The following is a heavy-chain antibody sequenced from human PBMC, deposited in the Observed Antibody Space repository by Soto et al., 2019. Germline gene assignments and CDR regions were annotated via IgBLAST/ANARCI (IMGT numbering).Heavy chain of an antibody. CDR3: TRGGTTTTYWGLFSY. CDR2: VNSDVTST. Sequence: EVQLVESGGGLVQPGGSLRLSCAASGFTFSNYWIHWVRQVPGKGLVWVSRVNSDVTSTSYADFVKGRFTITRDNAKNTVYLQMDNLGADDTAVYYCTRGGTTTTYWGLFSYWGQGALVAVSS. D-gene: IGHD7-27*01. CDR1: GFTFSNYW. V-gene: IGHV3-74*03. J-gene: IGHJ4*02.